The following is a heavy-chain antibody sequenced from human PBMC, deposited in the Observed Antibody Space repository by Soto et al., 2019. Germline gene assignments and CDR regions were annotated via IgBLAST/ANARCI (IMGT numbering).Heavy chain of an antibody. CDR3: VRDMQLWRLDS. D-gene: IGHD2-21*01. CDR1: GYSFSFYG. Sequence: GASVKVSCKASGYSFSFYGSNWVRQAPGQGLEWMGWINPSDGNRNFAQKFEDRVTISRDNAKNTLYLHMNSLRAEDTAVYYCVRDMQLWRLDSWGQGTLVTVSS. J-gene: IGHJ4*02. CDR2: INPSDGNR. V-gene: IGHV1-18*01.